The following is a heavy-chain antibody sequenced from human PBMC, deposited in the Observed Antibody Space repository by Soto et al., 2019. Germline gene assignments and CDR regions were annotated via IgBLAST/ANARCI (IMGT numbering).Heavy chain of an antibody. J-gene: IGHJ6*02. Sequence: SETLSLTCTVSGGSISSGGYYWSWIRQHPGKGLEWIGYIYYSGSTYYNPSLKSRVTISVDTSKNQFSLKLSSVTAADTAGYYCARDSLWGGPTEPHYHVWGQGTTVTVSS. V-gene: IGHV4-31*03. CDR3: ARDSLWGGPTEPHYHV. CDR2: IYYSGST. CDR1: GGSISSGGYY. D-gene: IGHD3-16*01.